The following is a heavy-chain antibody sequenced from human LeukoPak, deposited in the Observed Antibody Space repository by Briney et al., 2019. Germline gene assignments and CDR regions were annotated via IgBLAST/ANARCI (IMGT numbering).Heavy chain of an antibody. V-gene: IGHV3-7*03. Sequence: GGSLGLSCAASGFTFSSYWMSWVRQAPGKGLEWVADIKEDGSEKYYVDSVKGRLTISRDKAQNSLYLQMNSLRAEGTAVYYCARRGAGYYFDYWGQGTLVTVSS. CDR1: GFTFSSYW. J-gene: IGHJ4*02. D-gene: IGHD6-19*01. CDR3: ARRGAGYYFDY. CDR2: IKEDGSEK.